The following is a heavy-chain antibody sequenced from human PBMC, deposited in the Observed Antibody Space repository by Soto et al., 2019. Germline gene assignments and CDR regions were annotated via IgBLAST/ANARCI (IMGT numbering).Heavy chain of an antibody. Sequence: GGSLRLSCAATGFMFGTYWMSWVRQAPGKGLEWVANIKHDGNEKYYADSVKGRFTVSRDNVKNFLHLQMSSLRGDDTGVYFCVRATLSWGHYYFRGLDVWGQGATVTVSS. J-gene: IGHJ6*02. CDR3: VRATLSWGHYYFRGLDV. V-gene: IGHV3-7*01. CDR1: GFMFGTYW. CDR2: IKHDGNEK. D-gene: IGHD3-22*01.